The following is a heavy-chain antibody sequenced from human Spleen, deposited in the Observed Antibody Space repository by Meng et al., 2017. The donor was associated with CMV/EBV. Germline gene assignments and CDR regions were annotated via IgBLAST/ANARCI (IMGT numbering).Heavy chain of an antibody. CDR3: ARVEVCGLELGYCSSTSCRPCSLGY. J-gene: IGHJ4*02. D-gene: IGHD2-2*01. Sequence: ASVKVSCKASGYTFTGYYMHWVRQAPGQGLEWMGWINPNSGGTNYAQKFQGRVTMTRDTSISTAYMELSRLRSDDTAVYYCARVEVCGLELGYCSSTSCRPCSLGYWGQGTLVTVSS. CDR1: GYTFTGYY. V-gene: IGHV1-2*02. CDR2: INPNSGGT.